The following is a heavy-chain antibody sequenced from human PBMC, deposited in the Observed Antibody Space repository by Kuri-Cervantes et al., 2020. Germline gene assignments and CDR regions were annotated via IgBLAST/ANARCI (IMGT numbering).Heavy chain of an antibody. D-gene: IGHD2-2*01. J-gene: IGHJ4*02. CDR3: ARSRPAGVPFDY. V-gene: IGHV3-13*01. CDR2: IGTAGDT. CDR1: GFTFDDYA. Sequence: GGSLRLSCAASGFTFDDYAMHWVRQATGKGLEWVSAIGTAGDTYYPGSVKGRFTISRENAKNSLYLQMNSLRAGDTAVYYCARSRPAGVPFDYWGQGTLVTVSS.